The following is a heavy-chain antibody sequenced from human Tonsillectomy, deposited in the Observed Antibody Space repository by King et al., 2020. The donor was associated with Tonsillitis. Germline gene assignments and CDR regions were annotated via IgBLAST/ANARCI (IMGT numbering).Heavy chain of an antibody. CDR1: GFTFSNYG. Sequence: VQLVESGGGVVQPGRSLRLSCAASGFTFSNYGMHWVRQAPGKGLEWVAVISYDGSDKYYADSVKGRFTISRDKSKNTLYLQVNSLRAEDTAVYYCAKDLYYYDSSGYLDYWGQGTLVTVSS. J-gene: IGHJ4*02. D-gene: IGHD3-22*01. CDR3: AKDLYYYDSSGYLDY. V-gene: IGHV3-30*18. CDR2: ISYDGSDK.